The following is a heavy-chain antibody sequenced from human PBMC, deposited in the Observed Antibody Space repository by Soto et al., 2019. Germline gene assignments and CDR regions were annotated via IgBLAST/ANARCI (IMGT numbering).Heavy chain of an antibody. CDR3: ATATADDAFDI. V-gene: IGHV1-3*01. D-gene: IGHD1-26*01. CDR1: GYTFTSYA. J-gene: IGHJ3*02. CDR2: INAGNGNT. Sequence: QVQLVQSGAEVKKPGASVKVSCKASGYTFTSYAMHWVRQAPGQRLEWMGWINAGNGNTKYSQKFQGRVTITRDTSASTAYMELSSLRFEDTAVYFCATATADDAFDIWGRGTMVTVSS.